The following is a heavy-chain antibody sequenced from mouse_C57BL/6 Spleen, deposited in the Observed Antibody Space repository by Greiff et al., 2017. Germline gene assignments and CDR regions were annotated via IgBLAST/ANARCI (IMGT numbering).Heavy chain of an antibody. V-gene: IGHV5-12*01. CDR2: ISNGGGST. CDR3: ARQRYYGSGDVSFAY. J-gene: IGHJ3*01. Sequence: EVMLVESGGGLVQPGGSLKLSCAASGFTFSDYYMYWVRQTPEKRLEWVAYISNGGGSTYYPDTVKGRFTISRDNAKNTLYLQMSRLKSEDTSMYYCARQRYYGSGDVSFAYWGQGTLVTVSA. D-gene: IGHD1-1*01. CDR1: GFTFSDYY.